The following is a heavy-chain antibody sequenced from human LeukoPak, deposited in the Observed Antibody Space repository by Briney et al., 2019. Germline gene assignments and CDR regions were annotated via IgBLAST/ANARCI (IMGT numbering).Heavy chain of an antibody. CDR1: GFTFSSYA. D-gene: IGHD5-18*01. J-gene: IGHJ5*02. CDR2: ISYDGSNK. V-gene: IGHV3-30-3*01. CDR3: ARGGYSYGRGSNWFDP. Sequence: GRSLRLSCAASGFTFSSYAMHWVRQAPGKGLEWVAVISYDGSNKYYADSVKGRFTISRDNSKNTLYLQMNSLRAEDTAVYYCARGGYSYGRGSNWFDPWGQGTLVTVSS.